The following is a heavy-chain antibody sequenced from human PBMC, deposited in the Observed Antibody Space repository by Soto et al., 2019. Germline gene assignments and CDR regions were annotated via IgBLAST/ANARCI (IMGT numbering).Heavy chain of an antibody. V-gene: IGHV3-30-3*01. CDR2: ISYDGSNK. D-gene: IGHD6-19*01. J-gene: IGHJ4*02. Sequence: GGSLRLSCAASGFTFSSYAMHWVRQAPGKGLEWVAVISYDGSNKYYADSVKGRFTISRDNSKNTLYLQMNSLRAEDTAVYYCARDDNIAVADYWGQGTLVTVSS. CDR3: ARDDNIAVADY. CDR1: GFTFSSYA.